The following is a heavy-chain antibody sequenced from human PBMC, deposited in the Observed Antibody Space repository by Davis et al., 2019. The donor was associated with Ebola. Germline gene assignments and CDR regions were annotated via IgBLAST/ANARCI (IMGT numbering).Heavy chain of an antibody. J-gene: IGHJ4*02. CDR2: ISRGGKTI. CDR3: ARAIMMITFP. CDR1: GFTFSDYK. D-gene: IGHD3-16*01. Sequence: GESLKISCGASGFTFSDYKMNWVRQAPGKGLEWISYISRGGKTIYYADSVKGRFTLSRDNAKNSLYLQMNSLRAEDTAVYYCARAIMMITFPWGQGTLVTVSS. V-gene: IGHV3-48*03.